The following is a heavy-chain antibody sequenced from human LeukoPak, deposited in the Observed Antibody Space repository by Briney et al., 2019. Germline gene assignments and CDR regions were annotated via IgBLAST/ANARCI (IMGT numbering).Heavy chain of an antibody. CDR2: ISSSSSYI. J-gene: IGHJ4*02. CDR1: GFTFSSYS. D-gene: IGHD2/OR15-2a*01. V-gene: IGHV3-21*01. CDR3: ARERTTIVSGTTIGAY. Sequence: PGGSLRLSCAASGFTFSSYSMNWVRQAPGKGLEWVSSISSSSSYIYYADSVKGRFTISRDNAKNSLYLQMNSLRADDTAVYYCARERTTIVSGTTIGAYWGQGTLVTVSS.